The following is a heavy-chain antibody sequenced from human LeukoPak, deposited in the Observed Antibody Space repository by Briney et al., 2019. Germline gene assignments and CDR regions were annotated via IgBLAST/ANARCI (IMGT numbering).Heavy chain of an antibody. CDR1: GFTFSSYW. D-gene: IGHD3-10*01. V-gene: IGHV3-7*01. J-gene: IGHJ6*03. Sequence: GGSLRLSCAASGFTFSSYWMSWVRQAPGKGLEWVANIKQDGSEKYYVDSVKGRFTISRDNAKNSLYLQMNSLRAEDTAVYYCARGRYYGSGTNYYYYYMDVWGKGTTVTVSS. CDR3: ARGRYYGSGTNYYYYYMDV. CDR2: IKQDGSEK.